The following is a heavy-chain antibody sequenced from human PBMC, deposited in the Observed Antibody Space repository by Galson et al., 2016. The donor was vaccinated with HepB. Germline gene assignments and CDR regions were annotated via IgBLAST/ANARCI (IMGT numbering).Heavy chain of an antibody. CDR2: ISFGGGNP. V-gene: IGHV3-30-3*01. J-gene: IGHJ4*02. D-gene: IGHD3-3*01. CDR1: GFTLSSYA. Sequence: SLRLSCVASGFTLSSYAMHWVRQAPGKGLEWVAIISFGGGNPYYADSVRGRFTISRDNSKNTLYLQMNSLRAEDTALYYCARDGQYNFWSGYPDYWGQGTLVTVSS. CDR3: ARDGQYNFWSGYPDY.